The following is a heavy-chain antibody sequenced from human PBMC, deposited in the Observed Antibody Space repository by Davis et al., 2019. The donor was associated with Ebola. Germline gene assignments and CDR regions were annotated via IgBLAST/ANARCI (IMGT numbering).Heavy chain of an antibody. CDR2: INSDGSST. CDR3: ARDKAVRGVITLYYYYYGMDV. J-gene: IGHJ6*02. V-gene: IGHV3-74*01. CDR1: GFTFSSYW. Sequence: GSLRLSCAASGFTFSSYWMHWVRQAPGKGLVWVSRINSDGSSTSYADSVKGRFTISRDNAKNTLYLQMNSLRAEDTAVYYCARDKAVRGVITLYYYYYGMDVWGQGTTVTVSS. D-gene: IGHD3-10*01.